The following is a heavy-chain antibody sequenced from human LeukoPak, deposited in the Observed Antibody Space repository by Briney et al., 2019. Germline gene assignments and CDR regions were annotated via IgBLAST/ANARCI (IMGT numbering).Heavy chain of an antibody. Sequence: SETLSLTCDVSAYSINSGYYWGWIRQPPGKGLEWIGSIYHNGSTYYNPSLKSRVTISVVTSRNQFSLILSSVTAADTAVYYCARELRSITIFGVVIIGYYFGYWGQGTLVTVSS. CDR3: ARELRSITIFGVVIIGYYFGY. J-gene: IGHJ4*02. D-gene: IGHD3-3*01. V-gene: IGHV4-38-2*02. CDR1: AYSINSGYY. CDR2: IYHNGST.